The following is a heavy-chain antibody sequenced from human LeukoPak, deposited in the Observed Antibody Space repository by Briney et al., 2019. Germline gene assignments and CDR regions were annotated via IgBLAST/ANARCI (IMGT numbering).Heavy chain of an antibody. CDR1: GGSFSGYY. CDR3: ARLTPPYYDILTGYCCGPGRNWFDP. D-gene: IGHD3-9*01. J-gene: IGHJ5*02. CDR2: INHSGST. Sequence: PSETLSLTCAVYGGSFSGYYWSWIRQPPGKGLEWIGEINHSGSTNYNPSLKSRVTISVDTSKNQFSLKLSSVTAADTAVYYCARLTPPYYDILTGYCCGPGRNWFDPWGQGTLVTVSS. V-gene: IGHV4-34*01.